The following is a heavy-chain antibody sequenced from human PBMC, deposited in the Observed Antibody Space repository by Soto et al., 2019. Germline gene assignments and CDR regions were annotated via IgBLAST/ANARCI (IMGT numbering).Heavy chain of an antibody. Sequence: SETLSLTCTVSGDSISSSSYFWGWVRQPPGKGLEWIGSIYYSGSTYYTPSLKSRVTISVDASKNQFSLKLISVTAADTAVYYCARLLRYFDWSFDYWGQGTLVTVSS. CDR3: ARLLRYFDWSFDY. CDR1: GDSISSSSYF. V-gene: IGHV4-39*01. J-gene: IGHJ4*02. D-gene: IGHD3-9*01. CDR2: IYYSGST.